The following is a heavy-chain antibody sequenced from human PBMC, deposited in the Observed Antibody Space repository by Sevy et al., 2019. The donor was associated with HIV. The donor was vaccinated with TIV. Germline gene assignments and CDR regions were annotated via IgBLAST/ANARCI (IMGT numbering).Heavy chain of an antibody. CDR1: GGSFSGYY. V-gene: IGHV4-34*01. Sequence: SETLSLTCAVYGGSFSGYYWSWIRQPPGKGLEWIGEINHSGSTNYNPSLKSRVTISVDTSKNQFSLKLSSVTAADTAVYYCARVRKSAVALYYYYYGMDVWGQWTTVTVSS. CDR3: ARVRKSAVALYYYYYGMDV. CDR2: INHSGST. D-gene: IGHD6-19*01. J-gene: IGHJ6*02.